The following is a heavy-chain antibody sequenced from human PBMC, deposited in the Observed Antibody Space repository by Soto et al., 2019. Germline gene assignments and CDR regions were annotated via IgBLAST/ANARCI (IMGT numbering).Heavy chain of an antibody. V-gene: IGHV4-39*01. CDR2: IYYNGNT. Sequence: QLRLQEAGPGLVKPSETLSLTCTVSGGSLSSSSYYWGWIRQPPGKGPEWIGAIYYNGNTYYNPYLQSRVTMSVDTSKNPFSMKLSSATAADTAMYYCARQTGVFGHYFDYWGQGTLVTVSS. CDR1: GGSLSSSSYY. D-gene: IGHD3-16*01. J-gene: IGHJ4*02. CDR3: ARQTGVFGHYFDY.